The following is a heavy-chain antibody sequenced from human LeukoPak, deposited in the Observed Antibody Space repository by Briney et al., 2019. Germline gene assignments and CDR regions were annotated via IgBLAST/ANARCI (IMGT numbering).Heavy chain of an antibody. CDR3: AREPLIAARPR. CDR2: ISSSSSYI. V-gene: IGHV3-21*01. CDR1: GFTFSSYS. J-gene: IGHJ4*02. Sequence: PGGSLRLSCAASGFTFSSYSMNWVRQAPGKGLEWVSSISSSSSYIYYADSVKGRFIISRDNAKNSLYLQMNSLRAEDTAVYYCAREPLIAARPRWGQGTLVTVSS. D-gene: IGHD6-6*01.